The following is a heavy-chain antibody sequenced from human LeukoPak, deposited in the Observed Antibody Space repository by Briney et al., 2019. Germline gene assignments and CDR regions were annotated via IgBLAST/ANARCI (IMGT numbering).Heavy chain of an antibody. CDR1: GYTFTCYY. J-gene: IGHJ4*02. CDR2: INPNSGGT. CDR3: ARDQVTMVRGVIRY. V-gene: IGHV1-2*02. D-gene: IGHD3-10*01. Sequence: ASVKVSCKASGYTFTCYYMHWVRQAPGQGHEWMGWINPNSGGTNYAQKFQGRVTMTRDTSISTAYMELSRLRSDDTAVYYCARDQVTMVRGVIRYWGQGTLVTVSS.